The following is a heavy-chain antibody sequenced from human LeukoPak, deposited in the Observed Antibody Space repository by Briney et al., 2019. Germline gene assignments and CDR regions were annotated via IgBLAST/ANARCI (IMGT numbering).Heavy chain of an antibody. D-gene: IGHD3-22*01. J-gene: IGHJ3*02. Sequence: GGSLRLSCAASGFTFSSYSMNWVRQAPGKGLEWVSSISSSSSYIYYADSVKGRFTISRDNAKNSLYLQMNSLRAEDTAVYYCAKFIDSSGYDTWAFDIWGQGTMVTVSS. CDR1: GFTFSSYS. CDR2: ISSSSSYI. V-gene: IGHV3-21*01. CDR3: AKFIDSSGYDTWAFDI.